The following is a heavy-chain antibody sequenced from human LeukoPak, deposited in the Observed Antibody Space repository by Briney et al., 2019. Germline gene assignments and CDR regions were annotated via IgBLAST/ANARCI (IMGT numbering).Heavy chain of an antibody. D-gene: IGHD3-22*01. V-gene: IGHV3-72*01. Sequence: PGGSLRLSCAASGFTFSDYYMDWVRQAPGKGLEWVGRTRNKANGYTTEYAASVKGRFTISRDDSRNSLYLQMNSLKTEDTAVYYCARVFYYDRGDYRYFDYWGQGTLVTVSS. CDR1: GFTFSDYY. CDR2: TRNKANGYTT. CDR3: ARVFYYDRGDYRYFDY. J-gene: IGHJ4*02.